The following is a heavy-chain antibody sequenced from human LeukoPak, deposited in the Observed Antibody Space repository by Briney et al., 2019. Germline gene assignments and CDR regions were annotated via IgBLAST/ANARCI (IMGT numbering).Heavy chain of an antibody. CDR1: GFTFSSYA. CDR3: AKHGYRGWYLDY. V-gene: IGHV3-23*01. D-gene: IGHD6-19*01. J-gene: IGHJ4*02. Sequence: TGGSLRLSCAASGFTFSSYAMSWVRQAPGKGLGWVSAISGSGGSTYYADSVKGRFTTSRDNSKNTLYLQMNSLRAEDSAVYYCAKHGYRGWYLDYWGQGTLVTVSS. CDR2: ISGSGGST.